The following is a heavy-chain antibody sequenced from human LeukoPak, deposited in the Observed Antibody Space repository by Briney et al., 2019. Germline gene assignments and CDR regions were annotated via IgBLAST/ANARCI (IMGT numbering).Heavy chain of an antibody. D-gene: IGHD6-19*01. CDR3: ARAAAVAGYVPYGMDV. V-gene: IGHV4-34*01. J-gene: IGHJ6*02. CDR2: INHSGST. CDR1: GGSFSGFY. Sequence: SETLSLTCAVYGGSFSGFYWSWIRQPPGKGLEWIGEINHSGSTNYNPSLKSRVTISVDTSKNQFSLKLSSVTAADTAVYYCARAAAVAGYVPYGMDVWGQGTTVTVSS.